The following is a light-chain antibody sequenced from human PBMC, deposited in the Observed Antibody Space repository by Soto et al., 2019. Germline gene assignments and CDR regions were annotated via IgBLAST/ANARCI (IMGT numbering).Light chain of an antibody. CDR2: STN. Sequence: QAVVTQETSFSVSPGGTVTLTCGLTSGSVSTTYSPSWYQQTPGQAPRTLIYSTNTRSSGVPDRFSGSILGDKAALPITGAQADDESDYYCVLYMGSGISVFGGGTKLTVL. V-gene: IGLV8-61*01. CDR3: VLYMGSGISV. CDR1: SGSVSTTYS. J-gene: IGLJ3*02.